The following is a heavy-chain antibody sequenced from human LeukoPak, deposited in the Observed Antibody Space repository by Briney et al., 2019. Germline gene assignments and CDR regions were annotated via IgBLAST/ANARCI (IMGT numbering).Heavy chain of an antibody. Sequence: SETLSLTCTVSGGSISSYYWSRIRQPPGKGLEWIGYIYYSGSTNYNPSLKSRVTISVDTSKNQFSLKLSSVTAADTAVYYCARGEMATTTPPDYWGQGTLVTVSS. D-gene: IGHD5-24*01. J-gene: IGHJ4*02. CDR1: GGSISSYY. CDR2: IYYSGST. V-gene: IGHV4-59*01. CDR3: ARGEMATTTPPDY.